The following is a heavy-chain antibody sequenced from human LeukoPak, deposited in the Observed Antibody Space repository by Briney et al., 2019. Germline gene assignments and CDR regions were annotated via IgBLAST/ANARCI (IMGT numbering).Heavy chain of an antibody. CDR3: AKIAGAYCSGGSCEVDY. J-gene: IGHJ4*02. CDR1: GFTFSSYA. V-gene: IGHV3-23*01. D-gene: IGHD2-15*01. Sequence: GGSLRLSCAASGFTFSSYAMSWVRQAPGKGLEWVSVISGSGGNTHYADSVKGRFTISRDNSKNTLYLQMNYLRAEDTAVYYCAKIAGAYCSGGSCEVDYWGQGTRVTVSS. CDR2: ISGSGGNT.